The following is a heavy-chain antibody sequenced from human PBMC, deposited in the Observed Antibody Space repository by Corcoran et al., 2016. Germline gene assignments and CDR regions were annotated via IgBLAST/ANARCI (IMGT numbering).Heavy chain of an antibody. J-gene: IGHJ6*02. Sequence: EVQLVESGGVVVQPGGSLRLSCAASGFTFDDYAMHWVRQAPGKGLEWVSLISWDGGSTYYADSVKGRFTISRDNSKNSLYLQMNSLRAEDTALYYCAKDVGSGPDPMDCYGMDVWGQGTTVTVSS. CDR2: ISWDGGST. CDR3: AKDVGSGPDPMDCYGMDV. CDR1: GFTFDDYA. V-gene: IGHV3-43D*03. D-gene: IGHD2-15*01.